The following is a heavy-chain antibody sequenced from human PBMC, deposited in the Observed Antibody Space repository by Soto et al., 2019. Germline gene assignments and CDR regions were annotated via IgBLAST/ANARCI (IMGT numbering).Heavy chain of an antibody. V-gene: IGHV2-5*02. Sequence: QITLKESGPTLVKPTQTLTLTCTFSGFSLSTSGVGVGWIRQPPGKALEWLALIYWDDDKRYSPSLKSSLTTNYDSTTDRVVLTSAIMHAIDTPTICCTHRRVISSGGVCASRNCFDGCRQGTLVTVAS. CDR1: GFSLSTSGVG. CDR2: IYWDDDK. J-gene: IGHJ5*02. D-gene: IGHD3-16*01. CDR3: THRRVISSGGVCASRNCFDG.